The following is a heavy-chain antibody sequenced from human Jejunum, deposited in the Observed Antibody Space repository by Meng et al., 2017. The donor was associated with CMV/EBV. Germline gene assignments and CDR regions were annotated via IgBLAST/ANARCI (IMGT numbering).Heavy chain of an antibody. CDR1: GLSLSSGDYL. CDR2: IYYNANT. J-gene: IGHJ4*02. V-gene: IGHV4-39*01. D-gene: IGHD3-10*01. CDR3: ARLVLRGVIRNYFDY. Sequence: SGLSLSSGDYLWGWIRQPPGKGLEYIGTIYYNANTYCNPSLKSRVTMSVDMSKNQFSLWLSSVTAADTAVYYCARLVLRGVIRNYFDYWGRGTLVTVSS.